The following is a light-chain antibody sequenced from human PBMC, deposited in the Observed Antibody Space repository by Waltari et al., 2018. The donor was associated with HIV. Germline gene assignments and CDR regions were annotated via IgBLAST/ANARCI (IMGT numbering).Light chain of an antibody. J-gene: IGKJ1*01. CDR3: QQYYSYPPWT. Sequence: AIRMTQSPSSFSASTGDRVTITCRASQGISSYLAWYQQKPGKAPKLLIYAASTLQSWVPSRFSGSGSATDFTLTISCLQSEDFATYYCQQYYSYPPWTFGQGTKVEIK. CDR1: QGISSY. V-gene: IGKV1-8*01. CDR2: AAS.